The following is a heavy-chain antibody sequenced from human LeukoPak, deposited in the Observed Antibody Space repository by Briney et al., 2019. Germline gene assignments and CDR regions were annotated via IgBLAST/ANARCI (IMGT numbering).Heavy chain of an antibody. CDR2: ISSSSSYI. Sequence: GGSPRLSCAASGFTFSSYSMNWVRQAPGKGLEWVSSISSSSSYIYYADSVKGRFTISRDNAKNSLYLQMNSLRAEDTAVYYCARDNGIPAASFDYWGQGTLVTVSS. V-gene: IGHV3-21*01. CDR3: ARDNGIPAASFDY. D-gene: IGHD2-2*01. CDR1: GFTFSSYS. J-gene: IGHJ4*02.